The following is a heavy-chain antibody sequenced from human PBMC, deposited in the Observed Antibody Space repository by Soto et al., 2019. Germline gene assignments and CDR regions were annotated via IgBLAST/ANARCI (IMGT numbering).Heavy chain of an antibody. Sequence: QLVQSGAEVKKPGSSVKVSCKASGGTFNTYNINWXXXXXXXGLEWMGGILPIFGTTNYAQRFQGRVTITADDSTSTAYMELSSLRSEDTAVYYCARDETGDSYYYYYGMDVWGQGTTVTVTS. J-gene: IGHJ6*02. V-gene: IGHV1-69*01. CDR2: ILPIFGTT. CDR3: ARDETGDSYYYYYGMDV. D-gene: IGHD7-27*01. CDR1: GGTFNTYN.